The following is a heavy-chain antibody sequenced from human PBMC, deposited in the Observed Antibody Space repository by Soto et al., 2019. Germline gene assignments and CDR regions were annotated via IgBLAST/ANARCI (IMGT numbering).Heavy chain of an antibody. V-gene: IGHV1-2*02. CDR3: ARDARGTRGFDEMDI. D-gene: IGHD3-9*01. CDR2: INPNSGDT. Sequence: ASVKVSCKASGYIFTGYHIQWVRQAPGRGLEWMGWINPNSGDTEYAQNFRGRVTMTRDKSFNLVYMEMSGLMSDDTAVYYCARDARGTRGFDEMDIWGQGTTVTV. J-gene: IGHJ6*02. CDR1: GYIFTGYH.